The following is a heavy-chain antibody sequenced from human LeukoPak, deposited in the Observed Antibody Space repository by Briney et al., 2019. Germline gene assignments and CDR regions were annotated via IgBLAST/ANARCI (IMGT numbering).Heavy chain of an antibody. CDR3: ARGGAGYSYGKHWFDP. D-gene: IGHD5-18*01. V-gene: IGHV4-34*01. J-gene: IGHJ5*02. CDR2: INHSGST. Sequence: PSETLSLTCAVYGGSFSGYYWSWIRQPPGKGLEWIGEINHSGSTNYNPSLKSRVTISVDTSKNQFSLKLSSVTAADTAVYYCARGGAGYSYGKHWFDPWGQGTLVTVSS. CDR1: GGSFSGYY.